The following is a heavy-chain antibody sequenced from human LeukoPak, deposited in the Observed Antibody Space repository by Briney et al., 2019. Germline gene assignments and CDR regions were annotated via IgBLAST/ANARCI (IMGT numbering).Heavy chain of an antibody. CDR2: IKSKTDGGTT. V-gene: IGHV3-15*01. CDR1: GFTFSSYG. CDR3: TMRYYDYV. D-gene: IGHD3-16*01. Sequence: GGSLRLSCAASGFTFSSYGLSWVRQAPGKGLEWVGRIKSKTDGGTTDYAAPVKGRFTISRDDSKNTLYLQMNSLKTEDTAVYYCTMRYYDYVWGQGTLVTVSS. J-gene: IGHJ4*02.